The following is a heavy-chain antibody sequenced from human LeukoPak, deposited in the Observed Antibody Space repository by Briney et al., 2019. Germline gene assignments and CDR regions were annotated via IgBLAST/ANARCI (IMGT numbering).Heavy chain of an antibody. Sequence: ASVKVSCKASGYTFSVYFINWVRQAPGQGLEWMGIIYPSGGRTNYAQKFQGRVTMTRDMSTSTVYMELSSLRSEDTAVYYCAQDLAYIRFDNWGQGTLVTVSS. CDR1: GYTFSVYF. V-gene: IGHV1-46*01. CDR3: AQDLAYIRFDN. D-gene: IGHD1-1*01. J-gene: IGHJ4*02. CDR2: IYPSGGRT.